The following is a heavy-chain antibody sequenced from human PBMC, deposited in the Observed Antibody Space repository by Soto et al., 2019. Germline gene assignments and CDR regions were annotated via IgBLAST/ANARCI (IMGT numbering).Heavy chain of an antibody. Sequence: GASVKVSCKASGYTFTSYAMHWVRQAPGQRLEWLGWINSGNGNTKYSHNFQGRVTITRDTSACTAYLELSSLRSEDTAVYYCASSYCSGGSCYSPVSTAFDIWGQGTMVTVSS. CDR2: INSGNGNT. D-gene: IGHD2-15*01. CDR1: GYTFTSYA. CDR3: ASSYCSGGSCYSPVSTAFDI. V-gene: IGHV1-3*01. J-gene: IGHJ3*02.